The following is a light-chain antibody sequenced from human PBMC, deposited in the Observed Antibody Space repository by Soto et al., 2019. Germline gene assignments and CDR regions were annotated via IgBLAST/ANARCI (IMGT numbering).Light chain of an antibody. CDR2: EVS. V-gene: IGLV2-14*01. J-gene: IGLJ3*02. CDR1: GSDVGGYNY. CDR3: SSYTSRV. Sequence: QSALTQPASVSGSPGQSITISCTGTGSDVGGYNYVSWYQQHPGKAPKLMIYEVSNRPSGVSNRFSGSKSGNTASLTISGLQAEDEADYYCSSYTSRVFGGGTKLTVL.